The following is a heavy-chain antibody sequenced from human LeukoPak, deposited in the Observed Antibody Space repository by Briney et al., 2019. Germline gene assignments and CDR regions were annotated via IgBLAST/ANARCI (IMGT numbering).Heavy chain of an antibody. V-gene: IGHV3-20*04. CDR2: INWNGDRT. CDR1: GFTFDDYG. J-gene: IGHJ4*02. CDR3: ARKGYYGSGTYLDY. D-gene: IGHD3-10*01. Sequence: GGSLRLSCAASGFTFDDYGMSWVRQAPGKGLEWVSGINWNGDRTGYADSVRGRFTISRDNAKDSLYLQMNSLRAEDTALYYCARKGYYGSGTYLDYWGQGTLVTVSS.